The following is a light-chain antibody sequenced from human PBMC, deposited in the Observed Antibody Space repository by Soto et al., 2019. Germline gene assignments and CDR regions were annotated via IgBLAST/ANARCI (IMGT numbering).Light chain of an antibody. V-gene: IGKV1-5*01. CDR1: QTIRSW. J-gene: IGKJ1*01. Sequence: DIQMTQSPSTLSASVGDRVTVSCRASQTIRSWLAWYQQKPGKAPKLLIYDASSLQSGVPSRFTGSGSGTEFTLTINSLQPDDFATYYCQQYHTYSRTFGQGTKVEIK. CDR3: QQYHTYSRT. CDR2: DAS.